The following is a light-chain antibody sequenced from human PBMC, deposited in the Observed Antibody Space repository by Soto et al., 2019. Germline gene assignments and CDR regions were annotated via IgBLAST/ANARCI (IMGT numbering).Light chain of an antibody. J-gene: IGKJ4*01. CDR3: QQYHSLPLT. CDR1: QDITNY. V-gene: IGKV1-33*01. CDR2: AAS. Sequence: DIQMTQSPSSLSASVGDRVTITCQASQDITNYVNWYFQKPGKPPKLLISAASNSETGVPSKFSGSGSGTHFTFNISSLQPEDIATYYCQQYHSLPLTFGGGTKVEIK.